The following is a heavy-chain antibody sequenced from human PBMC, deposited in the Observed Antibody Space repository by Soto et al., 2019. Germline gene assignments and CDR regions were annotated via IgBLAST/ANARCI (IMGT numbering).Heavy chain of an antibody. Sequence: ASVKVSCKASGYMFTESAMHWVRQAPGQRLEWMGWIIGDSGNTKYSPKLQDRVTITRDTSASTAYMELSSLRSEDTALYYCARDGVAAGNINFDYWGQGTLVTVSS. CDR1: GYMFTESA. CDR3: ARDGVAAGNINFDY. CDR2: IIGDSGNT. D-gene: IGHD6-19*01. V-gene: IGHV1-3*01. J-gene: IGHJ4*01.